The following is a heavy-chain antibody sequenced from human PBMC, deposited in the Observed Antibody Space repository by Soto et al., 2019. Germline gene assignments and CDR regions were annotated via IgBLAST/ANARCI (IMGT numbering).Heavy chain of an antibody. CDR1: GGSISSYY. CDR3: AVGSLSEFDY. CDR2: IYYSGST. V-gene: IGHV4-59*01. J-gene: IGHJ4*02. D-gene: IGHD1-26*01. Sequence: SETLSLTCTVSGGSISSYYWSWIRQPPGKGLEWIGYIYYSGSTNYNPSLKSRVTISVDTSKNQFSLKLSSVTAAVTAVYYCAVGSLSEFDYWGQGTLVTVSS.